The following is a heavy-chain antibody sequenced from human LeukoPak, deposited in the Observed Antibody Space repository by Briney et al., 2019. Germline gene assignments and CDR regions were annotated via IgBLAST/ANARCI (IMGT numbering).Heavy chain of an antibody. CDR2: IIGCEATT. CDR3: VKDRETYYDPGGYYCIWLDP. CDR1: VYTFNICA. J-gene: IGHJ5*02. Sequence: GVPLTLSCTVCVYTFNICAMLGLRQAPQKGLEGVTSIIGCEATTLCAVSVKGRFTISRDNSKSTLFLQMNSLRADDTAVYHCVKDRETYYDPGGYYCIWLDPWGLGTLVTVSS. V-gene: IGHV3-23*01. D-gene: IGHD3-22*01.